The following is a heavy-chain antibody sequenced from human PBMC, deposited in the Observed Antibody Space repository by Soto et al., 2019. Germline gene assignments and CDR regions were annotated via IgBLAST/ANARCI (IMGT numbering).Heavy chain of an antibody. D-gene: IGHD2-21*01. CDR3: VRSGTARLLRHSWFDT. J-gene: IGHJ5*02. Sequence: EVQLVESGGGLVKPGGSLRLSCAASGFTFNTYDMNWVRQAPGKGLEWVSSIITSSAYIYYADSLKGRITISRDNAKNSLFLQMNSLRAEDTAVYYCVRSGTARLLRHSWFDTWGQGTLVTVSS. CDR2: IITSSAYI. V-gene: IGHV3-21*01. CDR1: GFTFNTYD.